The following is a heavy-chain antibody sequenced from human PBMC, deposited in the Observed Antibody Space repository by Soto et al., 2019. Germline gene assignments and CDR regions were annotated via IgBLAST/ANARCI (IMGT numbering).Heavy chain of an antibody. CDR3: ARTPYCGGDCYRTRYFDL. CDR1: GFTFSSYA. Sequence: QVQLVESGGGVVQPGRSLRLSCAASGFTFSSYAMHWVRQAPGKGLEWVAVISYDGSNKYYADSVKGRFTISRDNSKNKLYLQMNSLRAEDTAVYYCARTPYCGGDCYRTRYFDLWGRGTLVTVSS. D-gene: IGHD2-21*02. V-gene: IGHV3-30-3*01. CDR2: ISYDGSNK. J-gene: IGHJ2*01.